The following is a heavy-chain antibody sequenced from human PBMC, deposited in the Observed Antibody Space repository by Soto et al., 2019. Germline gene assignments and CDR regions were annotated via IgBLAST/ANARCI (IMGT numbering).Heavy chain of an antibody. CDR1: GGSISSGGYY. Sequence: PSETLSLTCTVSGGSISSGGYYWSWIRQHPGKGLEWIGYIYYSGSTYYNPSLKSRVTISVDTSKSQFSLKLSSVTAADTAVYYCARDLRYSDLGDYELDGMDVWGQGTTVTVSS. V-gene: IGHV4-31*03. CDR3: ARDLRYSDLGDYELDGMDV. CDR2: IYYSGST. J-gene: IGHJ6*02. D-gene: IGHD3-3*01.